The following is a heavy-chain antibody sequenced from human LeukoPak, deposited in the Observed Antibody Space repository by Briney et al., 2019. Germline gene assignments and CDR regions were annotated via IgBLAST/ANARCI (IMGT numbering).Heavy chain of an antibody. CDR1: GFTFSSYS. CDR2: ISSSSSYI. D-gene: IGHD6-13*01. Sequence: PGGSLRLSCAASGFTFSSYSMNWVRQAPGKGLGWVSSISSSSSYIYYADSVKGRFTISRDNAKNSLYLQMNSLRAEDTAVYYCARVLFAIAAAGPFDYWGQGTLVTVSS. CDR3: ARVLFAIAAAGPFDY. J-gene: IGHJ4*02. V-gene: IGHV3-21*01.